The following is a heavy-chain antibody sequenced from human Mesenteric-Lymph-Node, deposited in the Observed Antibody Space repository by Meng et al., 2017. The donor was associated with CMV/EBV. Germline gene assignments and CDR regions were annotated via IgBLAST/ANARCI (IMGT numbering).Heavy chain of an antibody. CDR2: INPNSGGT. J-gene: IGHJ5*02. CDR3: ARDQLTMVNDAGLGYFRVDP. Sequence: ASVKVSCKASGYTFTGYYMHWVRQAPGQGLEWMGWINPNSGGTNYAQKFQGRVTMTRDTSISTAYMELSRLRSDDTAVYYCARDQLTMVNDAGLGYFRVDPWGQGSLVTVSS. D-gene: IGHD3-10*01. CDR1: GYTFTGYY. V-gene: IGHV1-2*02.